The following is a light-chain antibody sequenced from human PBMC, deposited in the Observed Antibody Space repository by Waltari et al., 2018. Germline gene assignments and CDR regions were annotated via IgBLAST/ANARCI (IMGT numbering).Light chain of an antibody. Sequence: SSELTQDPAVSVALGQTVRITCQGDSLRGHYASLYQQKPGQAPVLVIYGKNNRPSGIPDRFSGSSSGNTASLTITGAQAEDEAEYYCYSRDSSGDHLRVFGAGTKVTVL. CDR1: SLRGHY. J-gene: IGLJ1*01. CDR3: YSRDSSGDHLRV. CDR2: GKN. V-gene: IGLV3-19*01.